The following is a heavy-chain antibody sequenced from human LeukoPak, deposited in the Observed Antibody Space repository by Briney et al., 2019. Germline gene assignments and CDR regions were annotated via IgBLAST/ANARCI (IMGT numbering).Heavy chain of an antibody. V-gene: IGHV1-46*01. CDR2: INPSGGST. CDR3: ASICFSTRSCSDDAFDI. D-gene: IGHD2-15*01. J-gene: IGHJ3*02. Sequence: GASVKVSCKASGYTFTSYYMHWVRQAPGQGLEWMGIINPSGGSTSYAQKFQGRVTMTRDMSTSTVYMELSSLRSEDTAVYYCASICFSTRSCSDDAFDIWGQGTMVTVSS. CDR1: GYTFTSYY.